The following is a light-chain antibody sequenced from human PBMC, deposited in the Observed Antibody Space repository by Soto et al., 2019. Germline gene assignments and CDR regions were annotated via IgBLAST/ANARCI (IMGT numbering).Light chain of an antibody. J-gene: IGLJ1*01. CDR3: SSYAGTHIV. Sequence: QSALTQPPSASGSPGQSVTISCTGTSSDVGGYNYVSWYQQHPGRAPKLMIYEVSKRPSGVPDRFSGSKSGNTASLTVSGIQAEDEADYYCSSYAGTHIVFGIGTKLTVL. CDR2: EVS. CDR1: SSDVGGYNY. V-gene: IGLV2-8*01.